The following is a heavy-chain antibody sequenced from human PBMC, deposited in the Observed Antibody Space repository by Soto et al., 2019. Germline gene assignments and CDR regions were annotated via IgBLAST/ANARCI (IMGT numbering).Heavy chain of an antibody. Sequence: QVQLQESGPGLVKPSQTLSLTCTVSGGSISSGGYNWSWIRQHPGKGLEWIGYIYYSGSTYYNPSLKSRVTISVDTSKNQFSLKLSSVTAADTAVYYCARWVESSSSYAFDIWGQGTMVTVSS. CDR3: ARWVESSSSYAFDI. CDR1: GGSISSGGYN. J-gene: IGHJ3*02. D-gene: IGHD6-6*01. V-gene: IGHV4-31*03. CDR2: IYYSGST.